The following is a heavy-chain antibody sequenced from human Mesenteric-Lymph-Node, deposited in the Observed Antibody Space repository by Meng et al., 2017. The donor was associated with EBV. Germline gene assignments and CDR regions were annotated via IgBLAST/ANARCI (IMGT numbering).Heavy chain of an antibody. J-gene: IGHJ4*02. D-gene: IGHD4-17*01. V-gene: IGHV4-39*07. CDR1: GDSISGSGYY. CDR2: VYYTGSS. Sequence: QLQLQEPGPGLGKPSETRSLTCTVSGDSISGSGYYWGWIRQPPGKGLEWIGNVYYTGSSFYNPTLKSRVTISVDTSKNHFSLSLSSVTAADTAIYYCARDREDVTTVFDSWGQGTLVTVSS. CDR3: ARDREDVTTVFDS.